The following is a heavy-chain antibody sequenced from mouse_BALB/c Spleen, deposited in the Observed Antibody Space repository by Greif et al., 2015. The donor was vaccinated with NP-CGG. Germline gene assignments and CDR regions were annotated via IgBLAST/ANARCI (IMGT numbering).Heavy chain of an antibody. CDR2: ISSGGGST. D-gene: IGHD2-3*01. V-gene: IGHV5-12-1*01. J-gene: IGHJ4*01. CDR3: ARYDGYYYYAMDY. CDR1: GFAFSSYD. Sequence: EVQVVESGGGLVKPGGSLKLSCAASGFAFSSYDMSWVRQTPEKRLEWVAYISSGGGSTYYPDTVKGRFTISRDNAKNPLYLQMSSPKSEDTAMYYCARYDGYYYYAMDYWGQGTSVTVSS.